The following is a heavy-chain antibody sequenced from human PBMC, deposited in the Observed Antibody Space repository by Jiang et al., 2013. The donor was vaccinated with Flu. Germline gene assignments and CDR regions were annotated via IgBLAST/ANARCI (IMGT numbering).Heavy chain of an antibody. D-gene: IGHD3-10*01. CDR1: GYTFTSYG. CDR2: ISAYNGNT. Sequence: GAEVKKPGASVKVSCKASGYTFTSYGISWVRQAPGQGLEWMGWISAYNGNTNYAQKLQGRVTMTTDTSTSTAYMELRSLRSDDTAVYYCARPRGFTMVRGVIIEDAFDIWGQGTMVTVSS. V-gene: IGHV1-18*01. J-gene: IGHJ3*02. CDR3: ARPRGFTMVRGVIIEDAFDI.